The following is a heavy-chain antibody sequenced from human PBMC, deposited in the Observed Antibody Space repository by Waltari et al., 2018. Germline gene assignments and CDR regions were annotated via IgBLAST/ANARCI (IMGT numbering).Heavy chain of an antibody. CDR2: VHHSGST. CDR1: GHSVGSGYY. Sequence: QVQLQESGPGLVRPSETLSLTCAVSGHSVGSGYYWAWIRQPPGMGLEWIGSVHHSGSTYYNPSLKSRISMSVDTSKNQVCLNRRSVNAGDTAIYYCARVPRFFDYWGQGTLVTVSS. V-gene: IGHV4-38-2*01. J-gene: IGHJ4*02. D-gene: IGHD3-3*01. CDR3: ARVPRFFDY.